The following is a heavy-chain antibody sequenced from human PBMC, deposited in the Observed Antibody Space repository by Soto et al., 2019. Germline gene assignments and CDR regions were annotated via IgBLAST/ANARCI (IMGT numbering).Heavy chain of an antibody. V-gene: IGHV4-59*01. J-gene: IGHJ4*02. CDR1: GGSISSYF. D-gene: IGHD3-16*01. Sequence: PSETMSLTSTVSGGSISSYFWTWIRQPPGKGLEWIGNIYYTGRTNYNPSLKSRVTISVDTSKNQFSLKLSSVTAADTAVFYCARKGGYYFDYWGQGTLVTVSS. CDR2: IYYTGRT. CDR3: ARKGGYYFDY.